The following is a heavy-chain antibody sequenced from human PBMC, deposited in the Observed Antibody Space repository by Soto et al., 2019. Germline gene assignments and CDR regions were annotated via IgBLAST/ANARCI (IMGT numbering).Heavy chain of an antibody. V-gene: IGHV4-34*02. CDR3: ARXGXXXXXXXXXXXXGYXLDX. CDR2: ITHRGST. Sequence: QVQLQQWGAGLLKPSETLSLTCDVSGESFGGXDWXXXXXXXXXGLXXXGXITHRGSTNYNPSLKSRVTLSVDTSKRQFSLKLSSVTAADTXVYYXARXGXXXXXXXXXXXXGYXLDXXGQGTTVTVSS. J-gene: IGHJ6*02. CDR1: GESFGGXD.